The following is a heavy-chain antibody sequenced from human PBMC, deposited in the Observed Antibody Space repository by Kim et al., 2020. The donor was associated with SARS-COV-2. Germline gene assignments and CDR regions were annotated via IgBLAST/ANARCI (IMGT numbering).Heavy chain of an antibody. V-gene: IGHV1-3*01. J-gene: IGHJ4*02. CDR1: GYTLSSYC. Sequence: ALVKVSCKASGYTLSSYCMHWVRQAPGQRPEWMGWINGVNGNTKYSQKFEGRVTITRDTSASTVYMELSSLISEDTAVYYCARDGRSVDYYFDYWGQGTLVTVSS. CDR2: INGVNGNT. CDR3: ARDGRSVDYYFDY.